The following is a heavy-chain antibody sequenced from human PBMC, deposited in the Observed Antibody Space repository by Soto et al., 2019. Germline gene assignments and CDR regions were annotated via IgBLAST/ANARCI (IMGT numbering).Heavy chain of an antibody. CDR2: IWYDGSNK. V-gene: IGHV3-33*01. Sequence: QVQLVESGGGVVQPGRSLRLSYAASGFTFSSYGMHWVRQAPGKGLEWVAVIWYDGSNKYYADSVKGRFTISRDNSKNTLYLQMNSLRAEDTAVYYCARVGRYCSGGSCYPSGYFDYWGQGTLVTVSS. J-gene: IGHJ4*02. CDR3: ARVGRYCSGGSCYPSGYFDY. D-gene: IGHD2-15*01. CDR1: GFTFSSYG.